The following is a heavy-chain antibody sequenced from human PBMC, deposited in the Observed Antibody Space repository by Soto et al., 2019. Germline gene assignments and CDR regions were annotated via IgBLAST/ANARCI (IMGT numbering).Heavy chain of an antibody. CDR3: ARGYYDVWSGYSYYYGRDV. V-gene: IGHV1-69*06. D-gene: IGHD3-3*01. CDR1: GGTFSSYA. Sequence: QVQLVQSGAEVKKPGSSVKVSCKASGGTFSSYAISWVRQDPRQGLEWMGGIIPIFGTANYAQKFQGRVTITADKSTSTAYMELSSRRSEDTAVYYCARGYYDVWSGYSYYYGRDVWDQGTTVTVSS. J-gene: IGHJ6*02. CDR2: IIPIFGTA.